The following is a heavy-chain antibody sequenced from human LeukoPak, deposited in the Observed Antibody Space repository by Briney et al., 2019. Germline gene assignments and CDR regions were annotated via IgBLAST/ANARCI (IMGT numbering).Heavy chain of an antibody. CDR3: ARGRVSSSTWYSTYYYFFYMDF. J-gene: IGHJ6*03. Sequence: PSETLSLTCTVSGGSIISYYWTWIRQPPGKGLEWIGYVDHTGSTKFNPSLNGRVSISRDTSNNFFSLRLRSVTAADTAVYFCARGRVSSSTWYSTYYYFFYMDFWGKGTTVTVSS. CDR2: VDHTGST. CDR1: GGSIISYY. V-gene: IGHV4-59*01. D-gene: IGHD4-11*01.